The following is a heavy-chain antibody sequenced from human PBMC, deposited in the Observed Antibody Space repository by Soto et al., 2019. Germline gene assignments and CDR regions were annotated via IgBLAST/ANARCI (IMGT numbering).Heavy chain of an antibody. J-gene: IGHJ6*02. CDR2: IYYSGST. CDR3: ARVTVLYYYGSGGQYGGMDV. Sequence: TXETLSRTCTVSGVSISSYYWSWIRQPPGNGLEWIGYIYYSGSTNYNPSLKSRVTISVDTSKNQFSLKLSSVTAAYTAVYYCARVTVLYYYGSGGQYGGMDVWGQGTTVTVSS. CDR1: GVSISSYY. V-gene: IGHV4-59*01. D-gene: IGHD3-10*01.